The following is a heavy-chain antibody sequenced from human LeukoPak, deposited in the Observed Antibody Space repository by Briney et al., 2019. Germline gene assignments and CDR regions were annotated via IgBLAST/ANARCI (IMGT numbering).Heavy chain of an antibody. Sequence: SETLSLTCTVAGGSISRYYWSWIRQPPGKGLEWIGYIYYSGSTNYNPSLKSRVTISVDTSKSQFSLKLSSVTAADTAVYYCARRSRDSSGWYNFDYWGQGTLVTVSS. D-gene: IGHD6-19*01. CDR2: IYYSGST. V-gene: IGHV4-59*01. J-gene: IGHJ4*02. CDR3: ARRSRDSSGWYNFDY. CDR1: GGSISRYY.